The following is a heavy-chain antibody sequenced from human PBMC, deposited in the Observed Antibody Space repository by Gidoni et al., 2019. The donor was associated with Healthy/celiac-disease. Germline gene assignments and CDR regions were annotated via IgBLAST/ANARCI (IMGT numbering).Heavy chain of an antibody. CDR2: IYYSGST. J-gene: IGHJ6*02. CDR1: GGSISSSSYY. Sequence: QLQLQESGPGLVKPSETLSLTCTVSGGSISSSSYYWGWIRQPPGKGLEWIGSIYYSGSTYYNPSLKSRVTISVDTSKNQFSLKLSSVTAADTAVYYCARHPSSGWNYYYYGMDVWGQGTTVTVSS. D-gene: IGHD6-19*01. V-gene: IGHV4-39*01. CDR3: ARHPSSGWNYYYYGMDV.